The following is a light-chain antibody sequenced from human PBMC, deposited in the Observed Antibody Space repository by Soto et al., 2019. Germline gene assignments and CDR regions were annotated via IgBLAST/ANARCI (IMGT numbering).Light chain of an antibody. CDR1: SGDVGTYNR. J-gene: IGLJ3*02. CDR3: SSYTSGSTLWV. Sequence: QSALTQPPSVSGSPGQSVTISCTGTSGDVGTYNRVSWYQQPPGTAPKLVIYEISNRPSGVPDRFSGSKSGNTASLTISGLRTEDEADYYCSSYTSGSTLWVFGGGTKLTVL. V-gene: IGLV2-18*02. CDR2: EIS.